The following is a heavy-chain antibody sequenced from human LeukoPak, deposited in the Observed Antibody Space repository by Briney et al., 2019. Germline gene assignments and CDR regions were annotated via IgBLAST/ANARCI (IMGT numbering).Heavy chain of an antibody. D-gene: IGHD7-27*01. CDR2: IYPRVST. CDR1: GGSISSGCYC. CDR3: ARFSPRAMGNFLDF. Sequence: SETLSLTCAVSGGSISSGCYCWSWIRQPPGLGLECIGYIYPRVSTYYNPSLNSRVILSLDKSANEVSLNLSSVTAADTAVYFCARFSPRAMGNFLDFWGQGSLVTFSS. V-gene: IGHV4-30-2*01. J-gene: IGHJ4*02.